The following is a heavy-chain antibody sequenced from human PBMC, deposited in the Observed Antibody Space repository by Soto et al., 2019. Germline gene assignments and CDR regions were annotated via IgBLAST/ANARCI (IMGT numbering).Heavy chain of an antibody. Sequence: SETLSLTCAVSGGSISSTNWWNWVRQPPGKGLEWIGEVYHSGSTNYNPALKSRVTIPVDKSKNQFSVRLNSVTAADTAVYYCAGRRDDSGSLDYWGQGTLVTVSS. J-gene: IGHJ4*02. CDR1: GGSISSTNW. CDR3: AGRRDDSGSLDY. CDR2: VYHSGST. V-gene: IGHV4-4*02. D-gene: IGHD3-10*01.